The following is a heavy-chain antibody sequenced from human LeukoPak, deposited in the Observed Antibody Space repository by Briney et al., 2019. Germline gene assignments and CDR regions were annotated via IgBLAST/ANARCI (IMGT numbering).Heavy chain of an antibody. Sequence: ASVKVSCKAPGATFSSYAITWVRQAPGQGLEWVGGITPLFGAPPYGENFQGRVTFTADRATNTAYMELSSLESEDTAIYYCANAMVSDSGFYYDNWGQGTLVTVSS. CDR2: ITPLFGAP. D-gene: IGHD4-23*01. J-gene: IGHJ4*02. V-gene: IGHV1-69*06. CDR3: ANAMVSDSGFYYDN. CDR1: GATFSSYA.